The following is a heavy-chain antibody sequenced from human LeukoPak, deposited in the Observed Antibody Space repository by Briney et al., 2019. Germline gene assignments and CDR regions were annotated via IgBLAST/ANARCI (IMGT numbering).Heavy chain of an antibody. J-gene: IGHJ3*02. Sequence: RPGGSLRLSCAASGFTVSSNYMSWVRQAPGKGLEWVSVIYSGGNTYYADSVKGRFTISRDNSKNTLYLQMNSLRAEDTAVYYCAKDGVWLRFFDAFDIWGQGTMVTVSS. CDR1: GFTVSSNY. CDR2: IYSGGNT. CDR3: AKDGVWLRFFDAFDI. D-gene: IGHD5-12*01. V-gene: IGHV3-66*01.